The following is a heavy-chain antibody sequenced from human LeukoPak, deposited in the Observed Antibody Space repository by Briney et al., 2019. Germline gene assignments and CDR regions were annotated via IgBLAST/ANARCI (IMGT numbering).Heavy chain of an antibody. J-gene: IGHJ3*02. V-gene: IGHV5-51*01. CDR1: GYSFTSYW. D-gene: IGHD3-9*01. CDR2: IYPGDSDT. Sequence: KAGESLKISCKGSGYSFTSYWIGWVRQMPGKGLEWMGIIYPGDSDTRYSPSFQGQVTFSADKSISTAYLQWSSLKASDTAMYFCAAAKSNYDILTGYSAPDAFDIWGQGTMVTVSS. CDR3: AAAKSNYDILTGYSAPDAFDI.